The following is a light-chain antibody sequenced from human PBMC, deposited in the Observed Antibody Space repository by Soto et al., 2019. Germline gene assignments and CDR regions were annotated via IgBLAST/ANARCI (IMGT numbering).Light chain of an antibody. CDR3: QQYNTFSWT. CDR1: HSISTW. Sequence: DIQMTQSPSTLSASVGDTVTITCRASHSISTWLAWYQQKPGKAPKSLIYDASILESGVPSRFSGSGSGTEFTLTITSLQPDDFATYYCQQYNTFSWTFGLGTKVEI. V-gene: IGKV1-5*01. CDR2: DAS. J-gene: IGKJ1*01.